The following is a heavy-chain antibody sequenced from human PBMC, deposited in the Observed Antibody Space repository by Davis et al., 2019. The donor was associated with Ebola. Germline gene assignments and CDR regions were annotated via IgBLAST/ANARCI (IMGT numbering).Heavy chain of an antibody. V-gene: IGHV1-3*01. D-gene: IGHD3-22*01. J-gene: IGHJ6*03. Sequence: ASVKVSCKASGYTFTSYAMHWVRQAPGQRLEWMGWINAGNGNTKYSQKFQGRVTITADESTSTAYMNLSSLTSEDTAVYYCAREFGSSGYGYYYYYDMDVWGKGTTVTVSS. CDR3: AREFGSSGYGYYYYYDMDV. CDR1: GYTFTSYA. CDR2: INAGNGNT.